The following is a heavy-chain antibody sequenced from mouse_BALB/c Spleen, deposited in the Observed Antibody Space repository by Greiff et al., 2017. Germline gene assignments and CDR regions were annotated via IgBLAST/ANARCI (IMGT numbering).Heavy chain of an antibody. CDR3: ARHGGSSYFDY. D-gene: IGHD1-1*01. CDR1: GYTFTSYW. Sequence: VQLQESGAELARPGASVKLSCKASGYTFTSYWMQWVKQRPGQGLEWIGAIYPGDGDTRYTQKFKGKATLTADKSSSTAYMQLSSLASEDSAVYYCARHGGSSYFDYWGQGTTLTVSS. V-gene: IGHV1-87*01. J-gene: IGHJ2*01. CDR2: IYPGDGDT.